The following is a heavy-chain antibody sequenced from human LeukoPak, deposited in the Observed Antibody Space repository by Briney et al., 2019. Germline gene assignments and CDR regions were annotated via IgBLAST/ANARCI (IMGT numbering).Heavy chain of an antibody. CDR1: GYTFTGYY. D-gene: IGHD5-18*01. CDR3: ARQRGIQLWEIDY. J-gene: IGHJ4*02. V-gene: IGHV1-2*02. Sequence: ASVKVSCKASGYTFTGYYIHWVRQAPGQGLEWMGWINPNINGTNYAQKFQGRVTMTGDRSISTAYMELSRLRSDDTAMYYCARQRGIQLWEIDYWGQGTLVTVSS. CDR2: INPNINGT.